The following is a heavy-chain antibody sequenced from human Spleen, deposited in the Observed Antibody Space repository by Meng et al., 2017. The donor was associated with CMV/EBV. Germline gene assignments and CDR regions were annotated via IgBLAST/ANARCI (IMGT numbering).Heavy chain of an antibody. J-gene: IGHJ4*02. CDR1: GGSISSGGYY. D-gene: IGHD6-13*01. V-gene: IGHV4-61*08. Sequence: SETLSLTCTVSGGSISSGGYYWSWIRQPPGKGLEWIGYIYYSGSTNYNPSLKSRVTISVDTSKNQFSLKLSSVTAADTAVYHCARVNGYWKGYFDCWGQGTLVTVSS. CDR3: ARVNGYWKGYFDC. CDR2: IYYSGST.